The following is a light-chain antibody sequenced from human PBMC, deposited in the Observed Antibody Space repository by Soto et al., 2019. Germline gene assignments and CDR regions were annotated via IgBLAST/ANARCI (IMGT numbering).Light chain of an antibody. V-gene: IGKV3-20*01. Sequence: EIVLTQSPGTLSLSPGERATLSCRASQSVSSSYLAWYQQKAGQAPGLLIYGASNKATGIPDRFSGSGSGTDFTLTISRLEPEDFAVYYCHQYDMSPPYTFGQGTKVDTK. CDR3: HQYDMSPPYT. CDR1: QSVSSSY. J-gene: IGKJ2*01. CDR2: GAS.